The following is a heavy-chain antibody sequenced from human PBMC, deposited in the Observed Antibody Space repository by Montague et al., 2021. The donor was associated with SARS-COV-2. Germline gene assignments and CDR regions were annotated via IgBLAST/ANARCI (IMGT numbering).Heavy chain of an antibody. J-gene: IGHJ5*02. Sequence: SETRSLTCTVSGYSISSGYYWGWIRQPPGKGLEWIGSIYHSGSIYYNPSLKSRVTISVDTSKNQFSLKLSSVTAADTAVYYCARDCYDYGSGSYQRWFDPWGQGTLVTVSS. CDR3: ARDCYDYGSGSYQRWFDP. CDR2: IYHSGSI. CDR1: GYSISSGYY. D-gene: IGHD3-10*01. V-gene: IGHV4-38-2*02.